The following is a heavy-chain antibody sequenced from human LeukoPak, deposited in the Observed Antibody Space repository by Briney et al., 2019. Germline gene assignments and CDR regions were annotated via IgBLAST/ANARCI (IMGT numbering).Heavy chain of an antibody. D-gene: IGHD4-17*01. CDR3: ARGGSWDYGDSGHFDY. J-gene: IGHJ4*02. CDR1: GFTFSSYA. CDR2: ISYDGSNK. V-gene: IGHV3-30*04. Sequence: PGGSLRLSCAASGFTFSSYAMHWVRQAPGKGLEWVAVISYDGSNKYYADSVKGRFTISRDNSKNRLYLQMNSLRAEDTAVYYCARGGSWDYGDSGHFDYWGQGTLVTVSS.